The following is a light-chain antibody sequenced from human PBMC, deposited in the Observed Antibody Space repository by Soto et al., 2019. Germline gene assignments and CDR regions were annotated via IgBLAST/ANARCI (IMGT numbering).Light chain of an antibody. CDR1: QGISNW. V-gene: IGKV1-12*01. CDR3: QQANSFPLT. Sequence: DLQMTQSPSSVSASVGDRVSITCRASQGISNWLAWYQQKPGRAPKLLIYTGSNLQSGVPSRFSGTGSGTDFTLTISSLQPEDVATYYCQQANSFPLTFGGGTKVEIK. CDR2: TGS. J-gene: IGKJ4*01.